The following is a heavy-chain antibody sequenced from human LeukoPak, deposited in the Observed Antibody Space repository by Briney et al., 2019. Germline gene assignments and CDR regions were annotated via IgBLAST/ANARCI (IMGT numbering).Heavy chain of an antibody. CDR2: INPSGGST. CDR1: GYTFTSYY. D-gene: IGHD2-2*01. CDR3: ARGPVGGTSWDWFDP. J-gene: IGHJ5*02. Sequence: ASVKVSCKASGYTFTSYYMHWVRQAPGQGLEWMGIINPSGGSTSYAQKFQGRVTMTRDTSTSTVYMELSSLRSEDTAVYYCARGPVGGTSWDWFDPWGQGTLVTVFS. V-gene: IGHV1-46*01.